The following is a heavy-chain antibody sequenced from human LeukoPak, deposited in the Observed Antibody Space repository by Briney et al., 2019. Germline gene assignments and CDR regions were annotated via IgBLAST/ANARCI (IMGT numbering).Heavy chain of an antibody. J-gene: IGHJ4*02. V-gene: IGHV3-30*01. Sequence: GRSLRLSCAVSEFTLSHFAMHWVRQAPGKGLEGVAVVSSHGNDGYYADSVKGRFTISRDNSKNTLYLQIDSLGAEDTAIYYCTRDAYNFNDFGYWGQGTLVTVSS. CDR2: VSSHGNDG. CDR3: TRDAYNFNDFGY. CDR1: EFTLSHFA. D-gene: IGHD5-24*01.